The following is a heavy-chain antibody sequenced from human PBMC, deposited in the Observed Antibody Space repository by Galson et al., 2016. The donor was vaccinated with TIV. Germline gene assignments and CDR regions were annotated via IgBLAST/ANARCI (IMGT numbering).Heavy chain of an antibody. J-gene: IGHJ3*02. CDR1: GFTVSNYA. D-gene: IGHD5-12*01. V-gene: IGHV3-30*04. CDR3: ARTHDIALTPFDI. Sequence: SLRLSCAASGFTVSNYAMHWVRQAPGKGLEWVAVISYAGSNKWYADSVKGRFTISRDTSKNTLYLQMNGLRAEDLAVYYCARTHDIALTPFDIWGQGTMVAVSS. CDR2: ISYAGSNK.